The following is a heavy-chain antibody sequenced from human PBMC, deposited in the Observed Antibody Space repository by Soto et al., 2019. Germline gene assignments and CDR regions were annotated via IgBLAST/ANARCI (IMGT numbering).Heavy chain of an antibody. J-gene: IGHJ6*02. D-gene: IGHD3-9*01. Sequence: SVNVSCKASGGTFSSYAISWVRQAPGQGLEWMGGLIPIFGTANYAQKFQGRVTITADESTSTAYMELSSLRSEDTAVYYCARDRGYAYYDILTGYQEAYYYGMDVWGQGTTVTVSS. V-gene: IGHV1-69*13. CDR3: ARDRGYAYYDILTGYQEAYYYGMDV. CDR1: GGTFSSYA. CDR2: LIPIFGTA.